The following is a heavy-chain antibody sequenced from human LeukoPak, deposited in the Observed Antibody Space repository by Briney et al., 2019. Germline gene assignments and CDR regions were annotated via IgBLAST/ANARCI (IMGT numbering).Heavy chain of an antibody. CDR1: GFTFSSYA. V-gene: IGHV3-30-3*01. J-gene: IGHJ3*02. CDR3: ARDPYKHNDYGNYGAFDI. Sequence: PGRSLRLSCAASGFTFSSYAMHWVRQAPGKGLEWVAVISYDGSNKYYADSVKGRFTISRDNSKNTLYLQMNSLRAEDTAVYFCARDPYKHNDYGNYGAFDIWGQGTMVTVSS. CDR2: ISYDGSNK. D-gene: IGHD4-11*01.